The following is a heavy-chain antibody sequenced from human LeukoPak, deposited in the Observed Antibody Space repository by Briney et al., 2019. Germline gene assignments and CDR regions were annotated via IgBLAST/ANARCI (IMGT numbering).Heavy chain of an antibody. D-gene: IGHD3-3*01. V-gene: IGHV3-33*06. CDR2: IWKDGSNK. Sequence: GGSLRLSCAASGFTFSTYGMHWVRQAPGKGLEWVAVIWKDGSNKYYADSVKGRFTISRDNSKNTLYLHMDTLTAEDTAMHYCAQDWSGGNIGYIDDWGQGTLVTVSS. J-gene: IGHJ4*02. CDR1: GFTFSTYG. CDR3: AQDWSGGNIGYIDD.